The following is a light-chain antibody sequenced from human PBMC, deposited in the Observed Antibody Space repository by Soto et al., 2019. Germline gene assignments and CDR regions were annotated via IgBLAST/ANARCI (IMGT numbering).Light chain of an antibody. CDR3: QQYQTYWS. J-gene: IGKJ1*01. V-gene: IGKV1-5*03. Sequence: DIQMTQSPSTLSASVGDRVTITCRASQSVSSWLAWYQQKPGKAPKVLIYRASTLETGVPSRFSGSGSGTEFTLPISSLQPDDFAIYYCQQYQTYWSFGQGTNVEIK. CDR2: RAS. CDR1: QSVSSW.